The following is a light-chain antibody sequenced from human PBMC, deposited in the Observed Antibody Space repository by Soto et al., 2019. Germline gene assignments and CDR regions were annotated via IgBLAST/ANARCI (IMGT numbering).Light chain of an antibody. J-gene: IGLJ1*01. V-gene: IGLV3-21*02. CDR2: DGR. Sequence: SYELTQPPSVSVAPGQTARITCGGNNLGTNSLHWYQQKPGQAPVLVVYDGRDRPSGVPERFSGSSSGNTATLTITRVEAGDEAVYHCQVWDSRSDHYVFGNGTKVTVL. CDR1: NLGTNS. CDR3: QVWDSRSDHYV.